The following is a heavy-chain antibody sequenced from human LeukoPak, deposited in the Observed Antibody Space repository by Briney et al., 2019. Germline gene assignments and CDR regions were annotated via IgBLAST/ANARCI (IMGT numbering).Heavy chain of an antibody. J-gene: IGHJ6*03. CDR1: GFTFDDNA. Sequence: PGGSLRLSCAASGFTFDDNAMQWVRQAPGKGLEWVSLISGDGGSTYYADSVKGRFTISRDNSKNSLYLQMNSLRTEDTALYCCAKVGAAHYYYYYMDVWGKGTTVTVSS. CDR2: ISGDGGST. D-gene: IGHD1-26*01. V-gene: IGHV3-43*02. CDR3: AKVGAAHYYYYYMDV.